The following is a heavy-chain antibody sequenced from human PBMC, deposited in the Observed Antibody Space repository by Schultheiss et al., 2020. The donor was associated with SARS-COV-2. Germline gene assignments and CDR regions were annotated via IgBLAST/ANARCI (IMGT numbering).Heavy chain of an antibody. CDR2: ISHSGYT. Sequence: SETLSLTCAVSGGSISSSNWWSWVRQPPGKGLEWIGEISHSGYTNYNPSLKSRVTISVDKSKNQFSLKLSSVIAADTAVYYCASLHLTGYFDYWGQGTLVTVSS. V-gene: IGHV4-4*02. CDR1: GGSISSSNW. D-gene: IGHD3-9*01. J-gene: IGHJ4*02. CDR3: ASLHLTGYFDY.